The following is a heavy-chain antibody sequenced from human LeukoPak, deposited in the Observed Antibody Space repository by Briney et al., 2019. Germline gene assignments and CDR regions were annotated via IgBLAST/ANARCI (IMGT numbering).Heavy chain of an antibody. V-gene: IGHV4-61*01. CDR2: IYYSGST. Sequence: SETLSLTCTVSGGSISSSSYYWSWIRQPPGKGLEWIGYIYYSGSTNYNPSLKSRVTISVDTSKNQFSLKLSSVTAADTAVYYCARESSGWYRAFDYWGQGTLVTVSS. CDR1: GGSISSSSYY. J-gene: IGHJ4*02. CDR3: ARESSGWYRAFDY. D-gene: IGHD6-19*01.